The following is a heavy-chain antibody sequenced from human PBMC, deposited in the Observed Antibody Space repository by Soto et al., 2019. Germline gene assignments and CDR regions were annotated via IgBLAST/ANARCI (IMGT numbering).Heavy chain of an antibody. CDR1: GGTFSSYA. Sequence: ASVKVSCKASGGTFSSYAISWVRQAPGQGLEWMGGIIPIFGTANYAQKFQGRVTITADESTSTAYMELSSLRSEDTAVYYCARDYYGSGRYYYYGMDVWGQGTTVTVSS. CDR2: IIPIFGTA. CDR3: ARDYYGSGRYYYYGMDV. V-gene: IGHV1-69*13. D-gene: IGHD3-10*01. J-gene: IGHJ6*02.